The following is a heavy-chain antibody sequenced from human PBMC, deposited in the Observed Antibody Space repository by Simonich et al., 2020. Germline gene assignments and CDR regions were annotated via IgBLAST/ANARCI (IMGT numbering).Heavy chain of an antibody. CDR1: GYTFTGYY. D-gene: IGHD6-6*01. CDR2: SNPNSGGT. Sequence: QVQLVQSGAEVKKPGASVKVSCKASGYTFTGYYMHWVRQAPGQGLEGMGWSNPNSGGTNYAQKFQGRVTMTRDTSISTADMELSRLRSDDTAVYYCARDRAARYYYYYYMDVWGKGTTVTVSS. CDR3: ARDRAARYYYYYYMDV. V-gene: IGHV1-2*02. J-gene: IGHJ6*03.